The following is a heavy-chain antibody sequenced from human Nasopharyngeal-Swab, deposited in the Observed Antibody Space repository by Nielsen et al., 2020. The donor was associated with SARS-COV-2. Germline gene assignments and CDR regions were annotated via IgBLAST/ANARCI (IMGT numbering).Heavy chain of an antibody. Sequence: GESLKISCKGSGYSFTTSWIGWVRQMPGKGLEWMGIIDPTDSDTRYSPSLQGQVTISADKSISTAYLQWSSLKASDTAMYYCVRPEGVATSFKYYFQYGMDVWGQGTMVTVPS. J-gene: IGHJ6*02. CDR3: VRPEGVATSFKYYFQYGMDV. V-gene: IGHV5-51*01. CDR2: IDPTDSDT. D-gene: IGHD5-12*01. CDR1: GYSFTTSW.